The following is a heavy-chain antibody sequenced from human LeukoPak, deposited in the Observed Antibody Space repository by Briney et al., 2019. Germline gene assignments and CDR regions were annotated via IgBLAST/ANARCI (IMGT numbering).Heavy chain of an antibody. CDR1: GFTFSDYY. Sequence: GGSLRLSXAASGFTFSDYYMSWIRQAPGKGLAWVSCISSSGSTIYYADSVKGRFTISRDNAKNSLYLQMNSLRAEDTAVYYCARDGAYSSSWGVFDYWGQGTLVTVSS. J-gene: IGHJ4*02. D-gene: IGHD6-13*01. CDR2: ISSSGSTI. CDR3: ARDGAYSSSWGVFDY. V-gene: IGHV3-11*04.